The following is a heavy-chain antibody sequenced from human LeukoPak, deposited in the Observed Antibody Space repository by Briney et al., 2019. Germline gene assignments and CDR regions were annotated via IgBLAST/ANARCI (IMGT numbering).Heavy chain of an antibody. Sequence: GASVKVSFKASGYTFTTYGISWVRQPPGHGLEWMGYISGRSDDENYADNFQGRLTMTTDTSTNTGYMEVGSLTSDDTAVYYCARDWDGRTDCFDPWGQGTLVTVSS. V-gene: IGHV1-18*01. D-gene: IGHD1-26*01. CDR3: ARDWDGRTDCFDP. J-gene: IGHJ5*02. CDR1: GYTFTTYG. CDR2: ISGRSDDE.